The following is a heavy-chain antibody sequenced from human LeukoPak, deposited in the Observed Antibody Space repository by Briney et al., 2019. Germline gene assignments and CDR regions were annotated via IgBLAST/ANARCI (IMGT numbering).Heavy chain of an antibody. CDR1: GGSISSYY. V-gene: IGHV4-59*01. CDR2: IYYSGST. Sequence: PSETLSLTCTVSGGSISSYYWSWIRQPPGKGLEWIGYIYYSGSTNYNPSLKSRVTISVDTSKNQFSLKLSSVTAADTAVYYCARAARDIVVVPAASDAFDIWGQGTMVTVSS. J-gene: IGHJ3*02. D-gene: IGHD2-2*01. CDR3: ARAARDIVVVPAASDAFDI.